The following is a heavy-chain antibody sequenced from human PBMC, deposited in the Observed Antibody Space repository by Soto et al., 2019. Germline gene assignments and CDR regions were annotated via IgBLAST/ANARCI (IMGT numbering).Heavy chain of an antibody. V-gene: IGHV3-30*18. CDR3: AKSGEVPAALDV. D-gene: IGHD2-2*01. Sequence: QVQLVESGRGVVQPGRSLRLSCAASGFTFSSYGMHWVRQAPGKGLEWVAVISYDGSNKYYADSVKGRFTISRDNSKNTLYLQMNSLRAEDTAVYYCAKSGEVPAALDVWGQGTTVTVSS. J-gene: IGHJ6*02. CDR2: ISYDGSNK. CDR1: GFTFSSYG.